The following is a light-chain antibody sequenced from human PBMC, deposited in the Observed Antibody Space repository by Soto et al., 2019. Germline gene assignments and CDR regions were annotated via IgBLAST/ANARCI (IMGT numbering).Light chain of an antibody. CDR3: QQYNNWPPV. V-gene: IGKV3-15*01. CDR2: GAS. J-gene: IGKJ3*01. CDR1: QSVSSN. Sequence: VVLAQSPDTLSVSLGGRVILSCRSSQSVSSNLAWYQQKPGQAPRLLIYGASTRATGIPARFSGSGSGTEFTLTFNSLQSEDFAVYHFQQYNNWPPVFRPGTKVDIK.